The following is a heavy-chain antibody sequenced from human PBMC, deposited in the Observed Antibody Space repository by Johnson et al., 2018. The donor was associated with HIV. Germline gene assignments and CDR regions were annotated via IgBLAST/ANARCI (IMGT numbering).Heavy chain of an antibody. CDR1: GFTFSSYA. D-gene: IGHD1-26*01. J-gene: IGHJ3*02. CDR2: ISYDGSNK. CDR3: AKGFGASSGAFDI. Sequence: QMQLVESGGGVVQPGRSLRLSCAASGFTFSSYAMHWVRQAPGKGLEWVAVISYDGSNKYYADSVKGRFTISRYNSKNTLSLEMKSLRAEDTAVYYCAKGFGASSGAFDIWGQGTMVTVSS. V-gene: IGHV3-30*04.